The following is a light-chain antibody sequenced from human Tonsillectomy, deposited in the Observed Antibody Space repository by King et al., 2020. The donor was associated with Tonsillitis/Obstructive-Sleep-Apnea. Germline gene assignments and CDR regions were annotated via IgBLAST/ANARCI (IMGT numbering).Light chain of an antibody. Sequence: VPSRFSGSGVRTAFTLTISSLQPEDFATYYCQQSYTALTFGGGTKVEIK. J-gene: IGKJ4*01. V-gene: IGKV1-39*01. CDR3: QQSYTALT.